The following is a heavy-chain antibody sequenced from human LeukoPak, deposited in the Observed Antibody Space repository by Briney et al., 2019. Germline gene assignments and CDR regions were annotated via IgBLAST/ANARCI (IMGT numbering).Heavy chain of an antibody. J-gene: IGHJ4*02. CDR3: ARTLRITMVRGAKLVYYFDY. CDR1: GYTFTCYD. Sequence: ASVKVSCKASGYTFTCYDINWVRQATGQGLEWMGWMNPNSGNTGYAQKFQGRVTMTRNTSISTAYMELSSLRSEDTAVYYCARTLRITMVRGAKLVYYFDYWGQGTLVTVSS. V-gene: IGHV1-8*01. CDR2: MNPNSGNT. D-gene: IGHD3-10*01.